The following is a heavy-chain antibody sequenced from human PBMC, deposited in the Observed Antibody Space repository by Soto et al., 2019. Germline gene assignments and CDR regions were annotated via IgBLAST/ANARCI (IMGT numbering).Heavy chain of an antibody. Sequence: QVQLVQSGAEVKKPGSSVKVSCKASGGTFSSYAISWVSQAPGQGLEWMGGIIPIFGTANYAQKFQGRVRITADEATSTAYMELSSLRSEDTAEYYCARSTTDGTNGVGPKARVRSGMDARGQGTTGT. CDR1: GGTFSSYA. CDR3: ARSTTDGTNGVGPKARVRSGMDA. J-gene: IGHJ6*01. CDR2: IIPIFGTA. V-gene: IGHV1-69*01. D-gene: IGHD2-8*01.